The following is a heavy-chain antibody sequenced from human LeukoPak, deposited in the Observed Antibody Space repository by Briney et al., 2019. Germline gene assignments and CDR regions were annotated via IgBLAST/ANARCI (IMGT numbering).Heavy chain of an antibody. Sequence: PGGSLRLSCAASGFTFSNYAMSWVRQAPGRGLEWVATIGDSGGNTYYADSVKGRFTISRDNSKSTLRLQMNSLRAEDTAVYYCAKDRRYSNDAFDVWGQGTMVTVSS. D-gene: IGHD6-13*01. CDR2: IGDSGGNT. J-gene: IGHJ3*01. CDR3: AKDRRYSNDAFDV. CDR1: GFTFSNYA. V-gene: IGHV3-23*01.